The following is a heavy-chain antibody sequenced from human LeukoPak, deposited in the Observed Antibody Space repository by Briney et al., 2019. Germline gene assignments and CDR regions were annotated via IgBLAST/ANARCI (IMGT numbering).Heavy chain of an antibody. D-gene: IGHD1-26*01. CDR3: AYSGSYGHLGY. V-gene: IGHV4-39*01. CDR2: IYSSVST. J-gene: IGHJ4*02. CDR1: GGSISSHADY. Sequence: PSETLSLTCTVSGGSISSHADYWAWIRQPPGNGLEWIGSIYSSVSTYYNPSLKSRVTISVDTSKNQFSLRLSSVTAADTALYYCAYSGSYGHLGYWGQGIPVTVSS.